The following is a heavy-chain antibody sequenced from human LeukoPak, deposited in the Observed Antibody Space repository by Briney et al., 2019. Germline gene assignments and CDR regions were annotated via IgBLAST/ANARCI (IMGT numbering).Heavy chain of an antibody. J-gene: IGHJ4*02. CDR1: GFPFSSYS. Sequence: GSLRLSCAASGFPFSSYSMNWVRQAPGKGLEWVSSISSSSSYIYYADSVKGRFTISRDNAKNSLYLQMNSLRAEGTAVYYCARAYAGYSSGCSLYWGQGTLVTVSS. CDR2: ISSSSSYI. CDR3: ARAYAGYSSGCSLY. D-gene: IGHD6-19*01. V-gene: IGHV3-21*01.